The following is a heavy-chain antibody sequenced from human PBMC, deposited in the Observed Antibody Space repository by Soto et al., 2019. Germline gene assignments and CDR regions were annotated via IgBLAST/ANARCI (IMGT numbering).Heavy chain of an antibody. D-gene: IGHD3-22*01. CDR2: IYSGGST. Sequence: GGSLRLSCAASGFTVSSNYMSWVRQAPGKGLEWVSVIYSGGSTYYADSVKGRFTISRHNSKNTLYLQMNSLRAEDTAVYYCEILIRGYYYDSSGLEIDYWGQGTLVTVSS. J-gene: IGHJ4*02. CDR1: GFTVSSNY. CDR3: EILIRGYYYDSSGLEIDY. V-gene: IGHV3-53*04.